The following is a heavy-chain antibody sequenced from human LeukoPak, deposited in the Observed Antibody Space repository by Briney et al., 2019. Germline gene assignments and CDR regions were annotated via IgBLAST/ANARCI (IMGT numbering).Heavy chain of an antibody. D-gene: IGHD3-22*01. CDR3: ARGGYYYDSSGYLVY. Sequence: ASVKVSYKASGYTFTSYGISWVRQAPGQGLEWMGWISAYNGNTNYAQKLQGRVTMTTDTSTSTAYMELRSLRSDDTAVYYCARGGYYYDSSGYLVYWGQGTLVTVSS. V-gene: IGHV1-18*01. CDR1: GYTFTSYG. J-gene: IGHJ4*02. CDR2: ISAYNGNT.